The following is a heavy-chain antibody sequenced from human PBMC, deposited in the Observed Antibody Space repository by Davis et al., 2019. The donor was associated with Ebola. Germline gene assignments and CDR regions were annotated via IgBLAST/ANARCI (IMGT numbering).Heavy chain of an antibody. J-gene: IGHJ5*02. CDR2: ISPVVDTK. CDR1: GGTFTHYA. Sequence: AASVKVSCKTSGGTFTHYAVHWVRQAPGQGLEWMGRISPVVDTKDYAQKFQGRATLTADKATNTADMELSGLGFDDTAVYDWARGKWFDPWGQGTLVGVTS. CDR3: ARGKWFDP. V-gene: IGHV1-69*04.